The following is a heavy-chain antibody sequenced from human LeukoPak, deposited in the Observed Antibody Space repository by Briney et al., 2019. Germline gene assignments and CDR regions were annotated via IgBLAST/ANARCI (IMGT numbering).Heavy chain of an antibody. CDR3: TTSPLRYFDWTYDY. J-gene: IGHJ4*02. Sequence: GGSLRLSCAGSGFIFSNVWISWVRQAPGKGLEWIGHIGSEIDGGTTELAAPAKGRFTISRDDSRNTLYLHMNSLKTEDTAVYFCTTSPLRYFDWTYDYWGRGTLVTVSS. D-gene: IGHD3-9*01. CDR2: IGSEIDGGTT. V-gene: IGHV3-15*04. CDR1: GFIFSNVW.